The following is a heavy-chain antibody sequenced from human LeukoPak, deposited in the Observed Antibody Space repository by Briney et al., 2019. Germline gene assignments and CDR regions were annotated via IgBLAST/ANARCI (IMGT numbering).Heavy chain of an antibody. CDR3: ARGDCSGGSCYPYYYYGMDV. CDR1: GGSISSYY. J-gene: IGHJ6*02. D-gene: IGHD2-15*01. CDR2: IYYSGST. Sequence: SETLSLTCTVSGGSISSYYWSWIRQPPGKGLEWIGYIYYSGSTNYNPSLKSRVTISVDTSKNQFSLKLGSVTAADTAVYYCARGDCSGGSCYPYYYYGMDVWGQGTTVTVSS. V-gene: IGHV4-59*01.